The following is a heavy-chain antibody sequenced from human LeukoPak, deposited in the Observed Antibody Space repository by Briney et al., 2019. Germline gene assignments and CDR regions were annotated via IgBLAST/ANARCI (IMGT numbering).Heavy chain of an antibody. Sequence: GVLRLSCAASGFTFNIYWMTWVRQAPGKGLEWVANIKQDGTEKYYVDSVKGRFTISRDNAKNSLYLQMNSLRAEDTAVYYCARSHYASGTLDYWGQGTLVTVSS. J-gene: IGHJ4*02. CDR1: GFTFNIYW. D-gene: IGHD3-10*01. CDR2: IKQDGTEK. CDR3: ARSHYASGTLDY. V-gene: IGHV3-7*01.